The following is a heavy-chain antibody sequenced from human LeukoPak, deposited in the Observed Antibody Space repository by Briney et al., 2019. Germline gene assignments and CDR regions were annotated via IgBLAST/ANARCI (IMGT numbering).Heavy chain of an antibody. CDR2: VFHSGT. CDR1: GYSIGTGNY. D-gene: IGHD4-23*01. J-gene: IGHJ5*01. Sequence: PSETLSLTCSVSGYSIGTGNYWAWVRQPPGKGLEWIGCVFHSGTHYKSSLTSRATISMDTSANQFSLKLTSMTAADSAFYYCTKTSGGGGHDSWGQGILATVSS. V-gene: IGHV4-38-2*01. CDR3: TKTSGGGGHDS.